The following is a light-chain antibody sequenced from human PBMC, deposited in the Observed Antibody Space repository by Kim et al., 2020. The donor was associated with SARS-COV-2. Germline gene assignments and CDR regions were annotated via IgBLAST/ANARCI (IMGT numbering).Light chain of an antibody. CDR3: QQRSDGPPIT. V-gene: IGKV3-11*01. J-gene: IGKJ2*01. CDR1: RIVSNY. Sequence: SPGERAALSCRASRIVSNYLAWYQQKAGQPPRLLIYDASTRAAGVPARFTGSGSGTAFSLTISSLEPEDFAVYYCQQRSDGPPITFGQGTKVDIK. CDR2: DAS.